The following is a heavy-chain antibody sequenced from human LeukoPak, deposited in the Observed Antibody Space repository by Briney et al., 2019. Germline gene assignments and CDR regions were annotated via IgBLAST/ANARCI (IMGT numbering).Heavy chain of an antibody. J-gene: IGHJ4*02. Sequence: SETLSLTCTVSGGSISSYYWSWIRQPPGKGLEWIGYIYTSGSPNYNPSLKSRVPISVDTSKTQFSLKLSSVTAADTAVYYCARLISGYHDYWGQRTLVTVSS. D-gene: IGHD3-22*01. V-gene: IGHV4-4*09. CDR1: GGSISSYY. CDR3: ARLISGYHDY. CDR2: IYTSGSP.